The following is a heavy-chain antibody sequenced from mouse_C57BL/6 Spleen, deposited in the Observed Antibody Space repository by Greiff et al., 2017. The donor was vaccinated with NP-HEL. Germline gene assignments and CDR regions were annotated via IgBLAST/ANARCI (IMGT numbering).Heavy chain of an antibody. D-gene: IGHD3-3*01. CDR3: ARGDVGWFAY. CDR1: GYTFTSYW. J-gene: IGHJ3*01. Sequence: VQLQQPGAELVRPGTSVKLSCKASGYTFTSYWMHWVKQRPGQGLEWIGVIDPSDSYTNYNQKFKGKATLTVDTSSSTAYMQLSSLTSEDSAVYYRARGDVGWFAYWGQGTLVTVSA. V-gene: IGHV1-59*01. CDR2: IDPSDSYT.